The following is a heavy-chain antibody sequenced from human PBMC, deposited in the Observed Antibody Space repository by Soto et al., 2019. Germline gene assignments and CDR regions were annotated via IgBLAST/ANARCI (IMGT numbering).Heavy chain of an antibody. CDR2: IYYSGST. J-gene: IGHJ6*02. CDR1: GGSISSGDYY. Sequence: QVQLQESGPGLVKPSQTLSLTCTVSGGSISSGDYYGSWIRQPPGKGLEWIGYIYYSGSTYYNPSLKSRVTISVDTSKNQFSLKLSSVTAADTAVYYCARVSQQPTYYYDYGMDVWGQGTPVTVSS. V-gene: IGHV4-30-4*01. CDR3: ARVSQQPTYYYDYGMDV. D-gene: IGHD2-2*01.